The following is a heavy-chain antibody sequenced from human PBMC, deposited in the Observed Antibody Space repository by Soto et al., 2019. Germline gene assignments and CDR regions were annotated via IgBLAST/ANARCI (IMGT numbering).Heavy chain of an antibody. D-gene: IGHD3-22*01. CDR2: IYNGGST. V-gene: IGHV4-59*03. J-gene: IGHJ6*02. CDR3: AGSGYYHNSGMDV. Sequence: SATLSLTCTFPGNPILDHYYMWIRQPPGRGLEYIAYIYNGGSTNYNPSLKSRVIISVDTSKNQFSLKLASVTAADTAVYYCAGSGYYHNSGMDVWGQGTTVT. CDR1: GNPILDHY.